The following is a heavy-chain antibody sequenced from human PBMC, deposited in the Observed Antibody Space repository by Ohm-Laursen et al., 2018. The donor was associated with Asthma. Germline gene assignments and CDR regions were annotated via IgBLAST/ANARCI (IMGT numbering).Heavy chain of an antibody. V-gene: IGHV1-69*13. Sequence: ASVKVSCKASGGTFSSYAISWVRQAPGQGLEWMGGIIPIFGTANYAQKFQGRVTITADESTSTAYMELSSLRSEDTAVYYCARDRGLGCSGGSCYLGGYYGMDVWGQGTTVTVSS. CDR2: IIPIFGTA. D-gene: IGHD2-15*01. CDR1: GGTFSSYA. J-gene: IGHJ6*02. CDR3: ARDRGLGCSGGSCYLGGYYGMDV.